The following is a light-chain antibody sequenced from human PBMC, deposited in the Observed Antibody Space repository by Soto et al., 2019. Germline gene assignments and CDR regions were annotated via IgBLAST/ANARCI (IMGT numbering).Light chain of an antibody. Sequence: IQMTQSPSTLSASVGDRVTLTCRASQTINRWLTWYQQKPGKAPKVLIYKASTLESGVPSRFNGSGSGTEFTLTINSLQPDDFATYYCQQYETYWSFGQGTKVEIK. V-gene: IGKV1-5*03. J-gene: IGKJ1*01. CDR1: QTINRW. CDR3: QQYETYWS. CDR2: KAS.